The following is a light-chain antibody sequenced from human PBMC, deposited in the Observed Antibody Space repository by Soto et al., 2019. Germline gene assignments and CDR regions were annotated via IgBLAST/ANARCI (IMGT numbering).Light chain of an antibody. CDR2: GAS. CDR3: QQYGYSPIT. CDR1: QTVSNF. J-gene: IGKJ5*01. Sequence: EILFTQSPATLSLSPGAGATLSCRASQTVSNFLAWYQQKPGQAPRLLIYGASSRATGIPDRFSGSGSGTDFTLTIDGLEPEDFAVYYCQQYGYSPITFGQGTRLEIK. V-gene: IGKV3-20*01.